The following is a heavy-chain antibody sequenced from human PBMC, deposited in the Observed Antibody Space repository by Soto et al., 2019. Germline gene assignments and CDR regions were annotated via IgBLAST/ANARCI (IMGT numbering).Heavy chain of an antibody. J-gene: IGHJ4*02. Sequence: ASVKVSCKASGYTFTSYGISWVRQAPGQGLEWMGWISAYNGNTNYAQKLQGRVTMTTDTSTSTAYMELRSLRSDDTAVYYCARTLRFLEWLFFDYWGQGTLVTVSS. CDR1: GYTFTSYG. CDR2: ISAYNGNT. V-gene: IGHV1-18*01. CDR3: ARTLRFLEWLFFDY. D-gene: IGHD3-3*01.